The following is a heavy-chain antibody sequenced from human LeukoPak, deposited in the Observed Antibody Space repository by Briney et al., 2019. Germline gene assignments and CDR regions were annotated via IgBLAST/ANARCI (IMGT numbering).Heavy chain of an antibody. V-gene: IGHV4-39*01. Sequence: SGTLSLTCTVSGGSISSSSYYWGWIRQPPGKGLEWIGSIYYSGSTYYNPSLKSRVTISVDTSKNQFSLKLSSVTAADTAVYYCARHRGQQLDPFDYWGQGTLVTVSS. CDR1: GGSISSSSYY. CDR2: IYYSGST. CDR3: ARHRGQQLDPFDY. D-gene: IGHD6-13*01. J-gene: IGHJ4*02.